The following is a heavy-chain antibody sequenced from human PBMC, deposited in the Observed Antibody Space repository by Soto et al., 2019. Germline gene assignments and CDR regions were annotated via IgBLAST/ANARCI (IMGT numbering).Heavy chain of an antibody. CDR3: ARDAGQWPGPDAFDI. CDR2: IYTSGST. V-gene: IGHV4-4*07. J-gene: IGHJ3*02. D-gene: IGHD6-19*01. CDR1: GGSISSYY. Sequence: QVQLQESGPGLVKPSETLSLTCTVSGGSISSYYWSWIRQPAGKGLEWIGRIYTSGSTNYNPSLKSRVTMSGDTSRNQFSLKLSSVTAADTAVYYCARDAGQWPGPDAFDIWGQGTMVTVSS.